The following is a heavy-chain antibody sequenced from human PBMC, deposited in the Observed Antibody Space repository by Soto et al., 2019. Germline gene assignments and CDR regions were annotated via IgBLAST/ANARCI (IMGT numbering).Heavy chain of an antibody. Sequence: QMQLVQSGPEVKKPGTSVKVSCKASGFTFTCSAVQWVRQGRGQRLEWVGWIVVGSGNTNYGQKFQERVTLSRDMSTSTAYMELSSLRSEDTAVYYCAADPPTYYYDSSGYYSPSYWGQGTLVTVSS. J-gene: IGHJ4*02. CDR1: GFTFTCSA. D-gene: IGHD3-22*01. V-gene: IGHV1-58*01. CDR3: AADPPTYYYDSSGYYSPSY. CDR2: IVVGSGNT.